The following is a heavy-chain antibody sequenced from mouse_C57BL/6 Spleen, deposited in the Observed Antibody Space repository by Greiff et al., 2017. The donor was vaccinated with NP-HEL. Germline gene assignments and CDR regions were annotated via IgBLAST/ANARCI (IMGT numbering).Heavy chain of an antibody. D-gene: IGHD1-1*01. Sequence: EVMLVESGGGLVKPGGSLKLSCAASGFTFSSYAMSWVRQTPEKRLEWVATFSDGGSYTYYPDNVKGRFTISRDIAKNNLYLQMSHLKSEDTAMYYCARDGDYYGSSYSYFDVWGTGTTVTVAS. CDR3: ARDGDYYGSSYSYFDV. J-gene: IGHJ1*03. CDR1: GFTFSSYA. V-gene: IGHV5-4*01. CDR2: FSDGGSYT.